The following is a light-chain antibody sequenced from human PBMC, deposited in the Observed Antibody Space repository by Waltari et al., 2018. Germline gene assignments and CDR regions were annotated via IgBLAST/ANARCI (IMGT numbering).Light chain of an antibody. CDR2: GNS. CDR1: RSTIGAGYA. J-gene: IGLJ2*01. Sequence: QSVLTQPPSVSAAPRPRVTISCTGSRSTIGAGYAVHCSQQPPGTAPKLLMYGNSNRPSGVPDRFSGSKSGTSASLAITGLQAEDEADYYCQSYDSSLSGSRVFGGGTKLTVL. CDR3: QSYDSSLSGSRV. V-gene: IGLV1-40*01.